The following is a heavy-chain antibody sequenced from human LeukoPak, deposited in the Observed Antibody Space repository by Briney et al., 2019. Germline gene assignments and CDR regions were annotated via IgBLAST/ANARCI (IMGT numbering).Heavy chain of an antibody. CDR3: ARQASDGYNPQWVDS. CDR2: IYPVDSDT. Sequence: GESLKISGKGSGYSFTSYWIGWVRQMPGKGLEWMGIIYPVDSDTRYSPSFQGQVTISADKSIRTAYLQWSSLKASDTAMYYCARQASDGYNPQWVDSWGQGTLVTVSS. CDR1: GYSFTSYW. D-gene: IGHD5-24*01. J-gene: IGHJ4*02. V-gene: IGHV5-51*01.